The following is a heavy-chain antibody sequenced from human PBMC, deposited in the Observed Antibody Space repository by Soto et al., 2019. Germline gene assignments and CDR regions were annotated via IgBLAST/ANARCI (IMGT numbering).Heavy chain of an antibody. CDR2: ISAYNGNT. CDR3: ARDLVVVKEGYDFWSGYRSWFDP. V-gene: IGHV1-18*04. D-gene: IGHD3-3*01. Sequence: ASVQVSCKASGYTFTSYGISWVRQAPGQGLEWMGWISAYNGNTNYAQKLQGRVTMTTDTSTSTAYMELRSLRSDDTAVYYCARDLVVVKEGYDFWSGYRSWFDPWGQGTLVTSPQ. J-gene: IGHJ5*02. CDR1: GYTFTSYG.